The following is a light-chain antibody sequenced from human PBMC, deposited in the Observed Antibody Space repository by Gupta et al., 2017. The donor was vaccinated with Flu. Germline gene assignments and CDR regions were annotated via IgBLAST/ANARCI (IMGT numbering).Light chain of an antibody. V-gene: IGLV2-8*01. CDR1: SSDVGGYNY. Sequence: QSALTQPPSASGSPGQSVTISCTGTSSDVGGYNYVSWYQQHPGPPKLIIYEVNKRPSGVPDRFSGSKSGNTASLTVSGLLAEDEADYYCCSYGGSKFFGGGTKLTVL. J-gene: IGLJ2*01. CDR2: EVN. CDR3: CSYGGSKF.